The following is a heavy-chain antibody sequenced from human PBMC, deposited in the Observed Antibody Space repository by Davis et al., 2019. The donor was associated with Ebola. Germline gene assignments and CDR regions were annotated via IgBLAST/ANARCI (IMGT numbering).Heavy chain of an antibody. J-gene: IGHJ4*02. V-gene: IGHV4-59*12. CDR1: GGSINNYF. CDR2: IHYLGNT. CDR3: ARREIDGDYVQDS. D-gene: IGHD4-17*01. Sequence: MPSETLSLTCTVSGGSINNYFWSWIRQPPGKGLEWIGNIHYLGNTSYNPSLKSRVTMSVDTSKNQFSLKLSSVTAADTAVYYCARREIDGDYVQDSWGQGTLVTVSS.